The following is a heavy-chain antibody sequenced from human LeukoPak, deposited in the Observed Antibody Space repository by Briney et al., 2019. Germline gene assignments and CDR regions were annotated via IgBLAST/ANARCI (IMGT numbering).Heavy chain of an antibody. CDR2: IYHAGST. Sequence: SETLSLTCTVSGGSISSGYYWGWIRQSPGKGLEWIGSIYHAGSTFHIPSLKSRVTISVDTSKNQFSLKVNSVTAADTAVYYCARGYNSGWYAYWGQGTLVTVSS. V-gene: IGHV4-38-2*02. J-gene: IGHJ4*02. CDR1: GGSISSGYY. D-gene: IGHD6-19*01. CDR3: ARGYNSGWYAY.